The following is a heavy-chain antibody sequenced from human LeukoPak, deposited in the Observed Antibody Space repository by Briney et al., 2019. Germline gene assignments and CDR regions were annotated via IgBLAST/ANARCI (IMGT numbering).Heavy chain of an antibody. J-gene: IGHJ5*02. Sequence: GASVKVSCKASGYTFTSYDINWVRQATGQGLEWMGWMNPNSGNTGYAQKFQGRVTMTRNTSISTAYMELSSLRSEDTAVYYCARGWRSSLGNWFDPWGLGTLVTVSP. D-gene: IGHD6-13*01. V-gene: IGHV1-8*01. CDR2: MNPNSGNT. CDR3: ARGWRSSLGNWFDP. CDR1: GYTFTSYD.